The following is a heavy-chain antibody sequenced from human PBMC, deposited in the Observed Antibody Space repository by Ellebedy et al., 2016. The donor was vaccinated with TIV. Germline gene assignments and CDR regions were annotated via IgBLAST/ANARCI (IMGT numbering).Heavy chain of an antibody. CDR1: GGSISSSSYY. CDR2: IYYSGST. J-gene: IGHJ4*02. D-gene: IGHD4-23*01. V-gene: IGHV4-39*07. CDR3: ASDPDYGGNIIQAPFFY. Sequence: SETLSLTXTVSGGSISSSSYYWGWIRQPPGKGLEWIGSIYYSGSTYYNPSLKSRVTISVDTSKNQFSLKLSSVTAADTAVYYCASDPDYGGNIIQAPFFYWGQGTLVTVSS.